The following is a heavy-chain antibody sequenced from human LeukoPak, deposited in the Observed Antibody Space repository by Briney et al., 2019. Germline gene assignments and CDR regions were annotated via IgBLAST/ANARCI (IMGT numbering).Heavy chain of an antibody. V-gene: IGHV3-11*04. CDR1: GGSISSSSYY. J-gene: IGHJ5*02. D-gene: IGHD3-16*01. CDR2: ISSSGSTI. Sequence: LSLTCTVSGGSISSSSYYWGWIRQPPGKGLEWVSYISSSGSTIYYADSVKGRFTISRDNAKNSLYLQMNSLRAEDTAVYCCARDRYVWGSYYGLGPWGQGTLVTVSS. CDR3: ARDRYVWGSYYGLGP.